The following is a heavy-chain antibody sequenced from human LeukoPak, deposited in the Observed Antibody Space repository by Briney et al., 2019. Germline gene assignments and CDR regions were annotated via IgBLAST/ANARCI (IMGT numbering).Heavy chain of an antibody. V-gene: IGHV3-7*01. CDR3: VRDRGYCSGGTCYALWDY. CDR1: GFTFSNYW. J-gene: IGHJ4*02. D-gene: IGHD2-15*01. Sequence: GSLRLSCAASGFTFSNYWMPWVRQAPGKGLEWVAHIKEDGGEKHYVDPVKGRFTISRDNAKNSLYLQMNSLRAEDTAMYYCVRDRGYCSGGTCYALWDYWGQGTLVTVSS. CDR2: IKEDGGEK.